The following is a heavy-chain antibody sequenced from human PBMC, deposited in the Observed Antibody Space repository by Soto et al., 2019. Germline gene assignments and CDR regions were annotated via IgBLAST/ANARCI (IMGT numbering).Heavy chain of an antibody. CDR1: GFTFSDYY. CDR2: ISSRGSTI. J-gene: IGHJ4*02. D-gene: IGHD3-3*01. V-gene: IGHV3-11*01. Sequence: PGGSLRLSCAASGFTFSDYYMSWIRQAPGKGLEWVSYISSRGSTIYYADSVKGRFTISRDNAKNSLYLQMNSLRVEDTAVYYCARSSGLIFGVGYFDYWGQGTLVTVSS. CDR3: ARSSGLIFGVGYFDY.